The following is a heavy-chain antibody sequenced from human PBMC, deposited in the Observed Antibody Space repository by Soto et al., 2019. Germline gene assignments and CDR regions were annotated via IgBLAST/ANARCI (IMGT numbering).Heavy chain of an antibody. CDR1: GFTFSSYS. V-gene: IGHV3-30*04. CDR3: TRDRQKAFVVVDATGGFGY. D-gene: IGHD2-15*01. CDR2: ISFAGNNK. J-gene: IGHJ4*02. Sequence: QVQLVESGGGVVQPGRSLRLSCVVSGFTFSSYSMHWVRQDPDMGLEWVAFISFAGNNKYYADSVKGRFTISRDNSNNMVYLEMKRLRPDVTAVYYCTRDRQKAFVVVDATGGFGYLGQGTPVTCSS.